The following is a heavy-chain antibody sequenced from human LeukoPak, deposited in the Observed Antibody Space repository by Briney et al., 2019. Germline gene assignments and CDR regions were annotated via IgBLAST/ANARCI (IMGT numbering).Heavy chain of an antibody. CDR1: GYTFNDYY. J-gene: IGHJ4*02. D-gene: IGHD3-10*01. V-gene: IGHV1-2*06. CDR3: ASTTWLSVPFGS. Sequence: ASVKVSCKASGYTFNDYYLHWLRQVPGQGLEWMGRLSLHGGGTYYAQTSQGRVTMTRDTSSSAAYMKMRRQRANDAAVYYCASTTWLSVPFGSWGQGTLVTVSS. CDR2: LSLHGGGT.